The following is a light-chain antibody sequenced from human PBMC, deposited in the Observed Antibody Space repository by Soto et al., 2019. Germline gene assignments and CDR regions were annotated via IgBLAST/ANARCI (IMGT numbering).Light chain of an antibody. CDR1: QDIRSF. CDR2: AAS. Sequence: IQLTQSPSSLSASVGDRVSITCRASQDIRSFLAWYQQKPGNAPKLLIYAASTLQSGVPSRFSGSGSETDFTLTISSLQPEDFATYYCQQLTTYPYTFGQGTKLEIK. V-gene: IGKV1-9*01. J-gene: IGKJ2*01. CDR3: QQLTTYPYT.